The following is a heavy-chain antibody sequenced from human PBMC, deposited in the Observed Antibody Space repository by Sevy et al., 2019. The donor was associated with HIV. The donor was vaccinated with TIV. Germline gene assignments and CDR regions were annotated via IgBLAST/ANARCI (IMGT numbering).Heavy chain of an antibody. CDR2: ISYDGSSH. CDR1: GFIFSNYA. CDR3: ARDAGYSTDWYPSDY. Sequence: GESLKISCAASGFIFSNYAMHWVRQAPGKGLEWVAVISYDGSSHYYADSVKGRFTISRDNSKNTLFLQMNSLRLEDTAFYYCARDAGYSTDWYPSDYWGQGTLVTVSS. D-gene: IGHD6-19*01. V-gene: IGHV3-30-3*01. J-gene: IGHJ4*02.